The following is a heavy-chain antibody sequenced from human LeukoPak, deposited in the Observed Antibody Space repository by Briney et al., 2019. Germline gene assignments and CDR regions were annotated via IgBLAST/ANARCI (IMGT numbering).Heavy chain of an antibody. CDR3: ARGLDASMETAYDY. CDR2: IIPIFGTS. V-gene: IGHV1-69*05. D-gene: IGHD5-18*01. CDR1: GGTFSSYA. J-gene: IGHJ4*02. Sequence: SVKVSCKASGGTFSSYAISWVRQAPGQGLELMGGIIPIFGTSNYTQKLQGRVTISTDESTSTAYMEVSSLRSEDTAIYYCARGLDASMETAYDYWGQGTLVTVSS.